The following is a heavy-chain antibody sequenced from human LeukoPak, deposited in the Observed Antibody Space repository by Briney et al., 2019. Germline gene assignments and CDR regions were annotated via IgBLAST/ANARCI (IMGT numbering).Heavy chain of an antibody. CDR2: MNPNSGNT. Sequence: GAPVKVSCKASGYTFKNYDINWVRQATGQGLEWTGWMNPNSGNTGFAQKFQDRVSMTRDTSINTAYMELTSLRSGDTAVFYCARATPGGLHGYSFDYWGQGTVVTVYS. J-gene: IGHJ4*02. D-gene: IGHD5-24*01. V-gene: IGHV1-8*02. CDR3: ARATPGGLHGYSFDY. CDR1: GYTFKNYD.